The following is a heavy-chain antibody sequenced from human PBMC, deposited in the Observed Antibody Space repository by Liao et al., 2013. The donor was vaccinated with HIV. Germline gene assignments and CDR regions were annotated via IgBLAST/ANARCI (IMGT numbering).Heavy chain of an antibody. Sequence: QVQLQESGPGLVKSSQTLSLTCTVSGGSISSGDHYWSWIRQPPGKGLEWIGEIIHSGRTNYNPSLKSRVTISVDTSKKQFSLKLHSVTAADTAVYYCARGEAVAGRVGFDYWGQGTLVTVSS. CDR2: IIHSGRT. CDR1: GGSISSGDHY. D-gene: IGHD6-19*01. J-gene: IGHJ4*02. V-gene: IGHV4-30-4*08. CDR3: ARGEAVAGRVGFDY.